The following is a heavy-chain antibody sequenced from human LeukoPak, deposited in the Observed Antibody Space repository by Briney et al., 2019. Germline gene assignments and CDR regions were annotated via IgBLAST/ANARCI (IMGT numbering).Heavy chain of an antibody. D-gene: IGHD5-18*01. CDR1: GFTFSSYS. J-gene: IGHJ4*02. V-gene: IGHV3-21*01. Sequence: PGGSLRLSCAASGFTFSSYSMNWVRQAPGKGLEWVSSISSSSSYIYYADSVKGRFTISRDNAKNSLYLQMNSLRAEDTAVYYCARVFGYSYGYDYWGQGTLVTVSS. CDR2: ISSSSSYI. CDR3: ARVFGYSYGYDY.